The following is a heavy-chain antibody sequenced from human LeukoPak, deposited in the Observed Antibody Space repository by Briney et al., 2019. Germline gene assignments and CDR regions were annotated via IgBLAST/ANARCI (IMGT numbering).Heavy chain of an antibody. Sequence: GASVKVSCKASGYTFTSYYMHWVRQAPGQGLEWMGIINPSGGSTSYAQKFQGRVTMTRDTSTSTVYMELSSLRSADTAVYYCARASVSGVLDYWGQGTLVTVSS. V-gene: IGHV1-46*01. CDR1: GYTFTSYY. CDR3: ARASVSGVLDY. J-gene: IGHJ4*02. CDR2: INPSGGST. D-gene: IGHD3-10*01.